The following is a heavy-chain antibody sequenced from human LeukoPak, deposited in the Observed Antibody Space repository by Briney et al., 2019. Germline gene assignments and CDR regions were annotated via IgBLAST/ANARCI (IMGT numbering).Heavy chain of an antibody. CDR3: ANGKTTY. Sequence: GGSLRLSCVASGFTVSNSYLNWVRQAPGKGLEWVSIIYSGGSTSYTDSVKGRFTISRDNSKNTLYLQMNSLRAEDTAVYYCANGKTTYLGQGTLVTVSS. CDR2: IYSGGST. CDR1: GFTVSNSY. D-gene: IGHD1-1*01. J-gene: IGHJ4*02. V-gene: IGHV3-53*05.